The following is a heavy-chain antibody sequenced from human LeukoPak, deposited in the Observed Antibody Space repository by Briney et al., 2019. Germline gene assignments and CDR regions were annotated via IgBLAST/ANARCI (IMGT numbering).Heavy chain of an antibody. Sequence: GGSLRLSCAASGFTVSNTFMNWVRQAPGKGLEWVAVISYDGSNKYYADSVKGRFTISRDNSKNTLYLQMNSLRAEDTAVYYCAKDYSGPFDYWGQGTLVTVSS. CDR1: GFTVSNTF. V-gene: IGHV3-30*18. CDR3: AKDYSGPFDY. J-gene: IGHJ4*02. D-gene: IGHD2-15*01. CDR2: ISYDGSNK.